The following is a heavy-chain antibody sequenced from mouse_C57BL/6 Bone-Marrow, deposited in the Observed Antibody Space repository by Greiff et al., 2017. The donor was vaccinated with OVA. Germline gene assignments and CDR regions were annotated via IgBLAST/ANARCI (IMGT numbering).Heavy chain of an antibody. Sequence: DVHLVESGGDLVKPGGSLKLSCAASGFTFSSYGMSWVRQTPDKRLEWVATISSGGSYTYYPDSVKGRFTISRDNAKNTLYLQMSSLKSEDTAMYYCARHPYYAYFDYWGQGTTLTVSS. J-gene: IGHJ2*01. CDR3: ARHPYYAYFDY. D-gene: IGHD2-10*01. CDR1: GFTFSSYG. CDR2: ISSGGSYT. V-gene: IGHV5-6*01.